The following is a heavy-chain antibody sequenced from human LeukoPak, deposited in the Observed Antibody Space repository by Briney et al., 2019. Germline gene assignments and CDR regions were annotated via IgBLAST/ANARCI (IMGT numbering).Heavy chain of an antibody. Sequence: SETLSLTCSVSGASISSHYWSWIRQPPGKGLEWIGYIYYSGSTAYNPSLKSRVTILVGTPKSQFSLKLSSVTAADTAMYFCARNNAGDWFDPWGQGTLVTVSS. CDR2: IYYSGST. D-gene: IGHD7-27*01. CDR1: GASISSHY. J-gene: IGHJ5*02. V-gene: IGHV4-59*11. CDR3: ARNNAGDWFDP.